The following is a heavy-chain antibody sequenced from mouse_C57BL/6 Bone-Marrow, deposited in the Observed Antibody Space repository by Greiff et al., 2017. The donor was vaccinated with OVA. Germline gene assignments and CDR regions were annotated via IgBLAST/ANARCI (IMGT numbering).Heavy chain of an antibody. D-gene: IGHD2-1*01. V-gene: IGHV1-50*01. CDR1: GYTFTSYW. Sequence: QVQLQQPGAELVKPGASVKLSCKASGYTFTSYWMQWVKQRPGQGLEWIGEIDPSDSYTNYNQKFKCKATLTVDTSSSTAYMQLSSLTSEDSAVYYCARGGGNSGGGQGTSVTVSS. CDR2: IDPSDSYT. CDR3: ARGGGNSG. J-gene: IGHJ4*01.